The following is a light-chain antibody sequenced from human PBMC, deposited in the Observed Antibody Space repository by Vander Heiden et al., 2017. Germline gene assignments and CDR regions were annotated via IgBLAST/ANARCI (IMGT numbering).Light chain of an antibody. Sequence: EIVLPQFPATLSSSPGERATLSCGASQSVSSNYLAGFQQKPGQAPRLLIYGASSRATGTPDRFSGSGSGTDFTLTVGRLEPEDSAVYYCQQYGDSPPWTFGQGTKVEIK. CDR2: GAS. V-gene: IGKV3-20*01. J-gene: IGKJ1*01. CDR3: QQYGDSPPWT. CDR1: QSVSSNY.